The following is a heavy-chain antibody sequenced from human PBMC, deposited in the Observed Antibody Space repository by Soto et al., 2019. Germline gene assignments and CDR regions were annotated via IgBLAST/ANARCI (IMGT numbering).Heavy chain of an antibody. J-gene: IGHJ4*02. D-gene: IGHD3-10*01. V-gene: IGHV4-4*02. CDR3: ARESITMVRVYYFDY. Sequence: PSETLSLTCAVSGGSISSSNWWSWVRQPPGKGLEWIGEIYHSGSTNYNPSLKSRVTISVDKSKNQFSLKLSSVTAADTAVYYCARESITMVRVYYFDYWGQGTLVTVSS. CDR1: GGSISSSNW. CDR2: IYHSGST.